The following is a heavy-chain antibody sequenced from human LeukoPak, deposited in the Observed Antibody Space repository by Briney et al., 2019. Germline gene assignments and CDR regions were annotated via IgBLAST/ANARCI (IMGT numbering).Heavy chain of an antibody. CDR2: IYHSGST. Sequence: PSETLSLTCAVSGYSISSGYYWGWIRQPPGKGLEWIGSIYHSGSTYYNPSLKSRVTISVDTSKNQFSLKLSSVTAADTAVYYCASDTRTVTSVLFDYWCQGTLVTVSS. D-gene: IGHD4-17*01. J-gene: IGHJ4*02. CDR3: ASDTRTVTSVLFDY. CDR1: GYSISSGYY. V-gene: IGHV4-38-2*01.